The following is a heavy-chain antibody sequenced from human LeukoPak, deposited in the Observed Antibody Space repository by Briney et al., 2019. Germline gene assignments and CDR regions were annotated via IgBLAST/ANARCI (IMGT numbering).Heavy chain of an antibody. V-gene: IGHV1-2*02. J-gene: IGHJ4*02. CDR2: INPNSGGT. Sequence: ASVKVSCKASGYTFTGYYMHWVRQAPGQGLEWMGWINPNSGGTNYAQKFQGRVTMTRDTSISTAYMELSRLRSDDTAVYYCARDRGRRSRGYQYWGQGTLVTVSS. D-gene: IGHD3-22*01. CDR3: ARDRGRRSRGYQY. CDR1: GYTFTGYY.